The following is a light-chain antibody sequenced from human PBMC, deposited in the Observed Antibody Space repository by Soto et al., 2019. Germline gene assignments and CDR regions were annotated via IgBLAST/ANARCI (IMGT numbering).Light chain of an antibody. CDR2: ENN. CDR1: KSNIGAGYE. Sequence: QSVLSQPPSASGTPGQRVTISCSGGKSNIGAGYEAHWYQQVPGTAPKLLIYENNNRPSGVPDRFSGSKSGTSASLAITGLQAEDEAEYYCQSYDSSLSGYVFGTGTKVTVL. V-gene: IGLV1-40*01. J-gene: IGLJ1*01. CDR3: QSYDSSLSGYV.